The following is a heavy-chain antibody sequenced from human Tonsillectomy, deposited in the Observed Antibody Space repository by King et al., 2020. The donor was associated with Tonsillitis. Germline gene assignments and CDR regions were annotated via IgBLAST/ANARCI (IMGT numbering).Heavy chain of an antibody. CDR3: ARSNSPFPIWTGLGFDY. CDR2: INWDGGST. D-gene: IGHD3/OR15-3a*01. CDR1: GFTFDDYG. V-gene: IGHV3-20*04. J-gene: IGHJ4*02. Sequence: VQLVESGGGVVRPGGSLRLSCAASGFTFDDYGMSWVRQAPGKGLEWVSAINWDGGSTAYADSVKGRFTISRDNAKNSLYLQMNSLSAEDTALYYCARSNSPFPIWTGLGFDYWGQGTLVTVSS.